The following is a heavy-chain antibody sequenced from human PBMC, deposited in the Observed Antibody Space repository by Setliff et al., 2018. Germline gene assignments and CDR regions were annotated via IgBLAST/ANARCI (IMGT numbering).Heavy chain of an antibody. D-gene: IGHD3-22*01. Sequence: SVKVSCKASGGTFSSYAVSWVRQAPGQGLEWMGGIIPILGIANYAQKFQGRVTITADESTSTAYMELSSLRSEDTAVYYCARNYDSSGYSKSHLGYYYYGMDVWGQGTTVTVSS. CDR1: GGTFSSYA. CDR3: ARNYDSSGYSKSHLGYYYYGMDV. J-gene: IGHJ6*02. CDR2: IIPILGIA. V-gene: IGHV1-69*10.